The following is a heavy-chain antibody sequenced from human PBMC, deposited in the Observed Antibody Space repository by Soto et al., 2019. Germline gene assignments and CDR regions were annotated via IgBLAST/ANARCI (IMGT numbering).Heavy chain of an antibody. V-gene: IGHV1-69*13. CDR3: ARGWNDFPH. J-gene: IGHJ1*01. Sequence: SVQVSCKASGGTFSSYAISWVRQAPGQGLECKGGIIPVFGTANYAQKFQGRVAINADAYTSTVSMELSSQRSEDTAVYYCARGWNDFPHWGQGTLVTVSS. CDR1: GGTFSSYA. CDR2: IIPVFGTA. D-gene: IGHD1-1*01.